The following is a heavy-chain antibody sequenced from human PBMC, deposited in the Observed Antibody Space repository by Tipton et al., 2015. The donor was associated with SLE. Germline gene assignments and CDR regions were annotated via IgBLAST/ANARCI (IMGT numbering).Heavy chain of an antibody. V-gene: IGHV4-4*09. D-gene: IGHD1-1*01. J-gene: IGHJ4*02. CDR2: IYTSGST. Sequence: TLSLTCTVSGGSISSYYWSWIRQPPGKGLEWIGYIYTSGSTNYNPSLKSRVTISVDTSKNQFSLKLSSVTAADTAVYYCARQLPFAKWGQGTLVTVSS. CDR3: ARQLPFAK. CDR1: GGSISSYY.